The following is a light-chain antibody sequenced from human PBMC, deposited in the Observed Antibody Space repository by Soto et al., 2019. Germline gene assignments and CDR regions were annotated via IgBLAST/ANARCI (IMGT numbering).Light chain of an antibody. CDR1: SSDVGGYNY. J-gene: IGLJ1*01. CDR2: DVS. V-gene: IGLV2-14*01. Sequence: QSALTQPASVSGSPGQSITISCTGTSSDVGGYNYVSWYQQHPGKAPKLMIYDVSNRPSGVSSRVSGSKSGNTASLTISGLQAEDEADDYCSSYTTSSTYVFGTGTKLTGL. CDR3: SSYTTSSTYV.